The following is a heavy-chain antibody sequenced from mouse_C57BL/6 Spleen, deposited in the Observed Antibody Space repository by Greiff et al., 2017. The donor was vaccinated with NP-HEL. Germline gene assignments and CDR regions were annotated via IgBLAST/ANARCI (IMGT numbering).Heavy chain of an antibody. D-gene: IGHD1-1*01. V-gene: IGHV1-80*01. J-gene: IGHJ1*03. CDR2: IYPGDGDT. CDR1: GYAFSSYW. CDR3: ARHGSRGYWYFDV. Sequence: VQLVESGAELVKPGASVKISCKASGYAFSSYWMNWVKQRPGKGLEWIGQIYPGDGDTNYNGKFKGKATLTADKSSSTAYMQLSSLTSEDSAVYFCARHGSRGYWYFDVWGTGTTVTVSS.